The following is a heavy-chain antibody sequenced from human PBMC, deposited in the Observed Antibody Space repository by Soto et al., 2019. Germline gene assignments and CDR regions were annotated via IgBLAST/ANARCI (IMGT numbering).Heavy chain of an antibody. Sequence: SETLSLTCTVSGGSISSSSYYWGWIRQPPGKGLEWIGSIYYSGSTYYNPSLKSRVPISVATSKNQVSLKRSSVTAADTAVYYCARQPRMLTSDPHHFDYWGQGTLVTVSS. D-gene: IGHD3-9*01. V-gene: IGHV4-39*01. CDR2: IYYSGST. CDR1: GGSISSSSYY. J-gene: IGHJ4*02. CDR3: ARQPRMLTSDPHHFDY.